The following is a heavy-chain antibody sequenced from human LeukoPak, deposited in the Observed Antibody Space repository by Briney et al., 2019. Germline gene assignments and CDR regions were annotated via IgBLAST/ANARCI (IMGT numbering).Heavy chain of an antibody. V-gene: IGHV1-69*02. D-gene: IGHD4-17*01. J-gene: IGHJ4*02. CDR2: IIPILGIA. Sequence: SVKVSCKASGGTFSSYTNSWVRQAPGQGLEWMGRIIPILGIANYAQKFQGRVTITADKSTSTAYMELSSLRSEDTAVYYCARGGKVTSPSAFDYWGQGTLVTVSS. CDR3: ARGGKVTSPSAFDY. CDR1: GGTFSSYT.